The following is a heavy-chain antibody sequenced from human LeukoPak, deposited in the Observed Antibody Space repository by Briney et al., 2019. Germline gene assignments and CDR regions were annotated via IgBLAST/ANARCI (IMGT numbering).Heavy chain of an antibody. V-gene: IGHV4-61*02. Sequence: PSETLSLTCTVSGGSISSGRYYWSWIRQPAGKGLEWIGRIYTSGSTNYNPSLKSRVTISVDTSKNQFSLKLISVTAADTAVYYCASDHMLYAFHIWGQGTMVTVSS. D-gene: IGHD3-10*02. CDR3: ASDHMLYAFHI. J-gene: IGHJ3*02. CDR1: GGSISSGRYY. CDR2: IYTSGST.